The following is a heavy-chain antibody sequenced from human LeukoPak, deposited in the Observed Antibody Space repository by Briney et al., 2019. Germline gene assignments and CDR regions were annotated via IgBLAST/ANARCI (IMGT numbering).Heavy chain of an antibody. CDR3: ARRGLYGSSPFDP. V-gene: IGHV4-39*01. J-gene: IGHJ5*02. CDR2: IYDCGAS. CDR1: AGSTSSSSYF. D-gene: IGHD2-2*01. Sequence: PSECRSLTWLLAAGSTSSSSYFWGWIRQPPGKGLEWLGNIYDCGASYYNPSRNSSVTISVETTKNQFSQKLSSITAADTAVYYCARRGLYGSSPFDPWGQGTLVTVSS.